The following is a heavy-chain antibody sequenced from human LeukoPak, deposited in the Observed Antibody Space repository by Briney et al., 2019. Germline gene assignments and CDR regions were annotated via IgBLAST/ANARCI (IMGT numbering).Heavy chain of an antibody. CDR1: GGSISGYY. V-gene: IGHV4-34*01. Sequence: SETLSLTCTVSGGSISGYYWSWIRQPPGKGLEWIGEINHSGSTNYNPSLKSRVTISVDTSKNQFSLKLSSVTAADTAVYYCARGDYYDSSGYYVDYWGQGTLVTVSS. J-gene: IGHJ4*02. D-gene: IGHD3-22*01. CDR2: INHSGST. CDR3: ARGDYYDSSGYYVDY.